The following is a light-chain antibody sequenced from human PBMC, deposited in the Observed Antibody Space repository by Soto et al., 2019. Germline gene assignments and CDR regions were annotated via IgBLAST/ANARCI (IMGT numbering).Light chain of an antibody. CDR1: SAHIGAAYN. CDR2: GNN. CDR3: QSYDSSLSGYV. V-gene: IGLV1-40*01. Sequence: SLLTQPPAVSGAPGQMVTISCAGSSAHIGAAYNVCWYQQLPGTAPKLLIYGNNNRPSGDPARFSGSKSGTSASLAIAGRQAEDEGDYNCQSYDSSLSGYVFGTGTKVTVL. J-gene: IGLJ1*01.